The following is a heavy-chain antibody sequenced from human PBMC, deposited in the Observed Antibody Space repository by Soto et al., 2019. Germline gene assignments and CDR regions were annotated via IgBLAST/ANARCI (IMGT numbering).Heavy chain of an antibody. CDR1: GFSLSTSVVG. CDR2: LYWDDAK. Sequence: QITLKESGPTLVKPTQTLTLTCTLSGFSLSTSVVGVGGIRQPPGKALERLALLYWDDAKRYSPSLKSSLIITTDTSKNQVVLTLTNMDPVDTATSYCAHTAEYDYVWGSYPRGGTFDYWGQGTLVTVSS. J-gene: IGHJ4*02. CDR3: AHTAEYDYVWGSYPRGGTFDY. D-gene: IGHD3-16*02. V-gene: IGHV2-5*02.